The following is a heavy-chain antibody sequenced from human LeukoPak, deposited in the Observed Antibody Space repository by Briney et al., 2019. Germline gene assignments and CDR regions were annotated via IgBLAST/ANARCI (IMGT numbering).Heavy chain of an antibody. Sequence: GESLKISCEGSGYSFSNYWIGWVRQMPGKGLEWMGIIYPGDYETRYSPSFQGLVTISVDKSISTAYLQWSSLKASDTAMYYCAIPPGYCGNDCSFDHWSQGTLVTVSS. CDR1: GYSFSNYW. CDR2: IYPGDYET. CDR3: AIPPGYCGNDCSFDH. D-gene: IGHD2-21*02. V-gene: IGHV5-51*01. J-gene: IGHJ4*02.